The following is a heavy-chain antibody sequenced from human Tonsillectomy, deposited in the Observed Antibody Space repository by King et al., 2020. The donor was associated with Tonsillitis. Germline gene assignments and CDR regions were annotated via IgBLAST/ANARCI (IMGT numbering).Heavy chain of an antibody. CDR2: IYYSGST. J-gene: IGHJ4*02. V-gene: IGHV4-30-4*07. CDR1: GGSISSGGYS. CDR3: AXXXSXXYXXX. Sequence: VQLQEXGPGLVKPSQTLSLTCAVSGGSISSGGYSWSWIRQPPGKGLEWIGYIYYSGSTYYNXSXKSRVTISVDTSKNQFSLKLSSVTAADTAGFYCAXXXSXXYXXXWXXXXXVTXSS. D-gene: IGHD3-22*01.